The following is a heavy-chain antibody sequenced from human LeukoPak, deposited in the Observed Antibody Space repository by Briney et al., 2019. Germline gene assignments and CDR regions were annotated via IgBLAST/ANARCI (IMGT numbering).Heavy chain of an antibody. CDR2: INPNSGGT. CDR1: GYTFTGYY. Sequence: ASVKVSCKASGYTFTGYYMHWVRQAPGQGLEWMGRINPNSGGTNYAQKFQGRVTMTRDTSISTAYMELSRLRSDDTAVCYCARDPDYGSGQPWGQGTLVTVSS. D-gene: IGHD3-10*01. V-gene: IGHV1-2*06. J-gene: IGHJ5*02. CDR3: ARDPDYGSGQP.